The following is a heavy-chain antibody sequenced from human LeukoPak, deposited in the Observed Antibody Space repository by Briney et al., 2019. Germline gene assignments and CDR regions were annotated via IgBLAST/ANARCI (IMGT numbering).Heavy chain of an antibody. CDR1: GYTFTSYY. J-gene: IGHJ6*03. CDR2: INPSGGST. D-gene: IGHD3-3*01. Sequence: ASVKVSCKASGYTFTSYYVHWVRQAPGQGLEWMGIINPSGGSTSYAQKFQGRVTMTRDMSTSTAYMELRSLRSDDTAVYYCARVSYDIWSGYSEYMDVWGKGTTVTVSS. CDR3: ARVSYDIWSGYSEYMDV. V-gene: IGHV1-46*01.